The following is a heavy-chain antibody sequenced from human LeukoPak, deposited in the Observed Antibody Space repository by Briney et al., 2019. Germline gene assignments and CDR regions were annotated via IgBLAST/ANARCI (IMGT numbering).Heavy chain of an antibody. CDR2: MNPNSGNT. V-gene: IGHV1-8*01. D-gene: IGHD2-15*01. J-gene: IGHJ4*02. CDR1: GYTFTSYD. CDR3: ARIPYCSAGSCYPV. Sequence: GASVKVSCKASGYTFTSYDINWVRQATGQGLERMGWMNPNSGNTGYAQKFQGRVTMTRNTSIGTAYMELSSLRSEDTAVYYCARIPYCSAGSCYPVWGQGTLVTVSS.